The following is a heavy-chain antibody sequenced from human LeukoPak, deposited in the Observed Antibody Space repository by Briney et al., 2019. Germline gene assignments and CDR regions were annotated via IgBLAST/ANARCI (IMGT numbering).Heavy chain of an antibody. V-gene: IGHV4-34*01. Sequence: SETLSLTCAVYGGSFSGYYWSWIRQPPGKGLEWIGEINHSGSTNYNPSLKSRVTISADTSKNQFSLKLSSVTAADTAVYYCARDTLIAAAGGIDPWGQGTLVTVSS. CDR1: GGSFSGYY. D-gene: IGHD6-13*01. J-gene: IGHJ5*02. CDR3: ARDTLIAAAGGIDP. CDR2: INHSGST.